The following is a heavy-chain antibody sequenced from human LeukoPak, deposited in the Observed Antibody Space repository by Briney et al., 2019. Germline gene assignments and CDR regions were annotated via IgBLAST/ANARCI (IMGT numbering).Heavy chain of an antibody. Sequence: PSETLSLSCAVYGGSFSGYYWSWIRQPPGRGLEWIGESNHSGSTNYIPSLKSRVTISVDTSKNQFSLKLSSVTAADTAVYYCARGRDPPYSSSFGYWGQGTLVTVSS. D-gene: IGHD6-13*01. CDR3: ARGRDPPYSSSFGY. CDR2: SNHSGST. J-gene: IGHJ4*02. CDR1: GGSFSGYY. V-gene: IGHV4-34*01.